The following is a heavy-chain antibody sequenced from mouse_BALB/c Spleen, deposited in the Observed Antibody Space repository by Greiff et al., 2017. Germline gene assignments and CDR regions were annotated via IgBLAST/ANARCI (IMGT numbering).Heavy chain of an antibody. Sequence: EVQLQQSGPELMKPGASVKISCKASGYSFTSYYMHWVKQSHGKSLEWIGYIDPFNGGTSYNQKFKGKATLTVDKSSSTAYMHLSSLTSEDSAVYYCARREGYDYDGNYAMDYWGQGTSVTVSS. J-gene: IGHJ4*01. CDR2: IDPFNGGT. D-gene: IGHD2-4*01. CDR1: GYSFTSYY. V-gene: IGHV1S135*01. CDR3: ARREGYDYDGNYAMDY.